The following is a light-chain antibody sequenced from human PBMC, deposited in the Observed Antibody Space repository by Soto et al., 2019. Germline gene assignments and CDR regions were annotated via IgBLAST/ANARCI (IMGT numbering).Light chain of an antibody. CDR2: ANN. CDR3: QSYDSNPHVV. V-gene: IGLV1-40*01. Sequence: QSVLTQPPSVSGAPGQRVTISCTGTRSNIGAGYDVHWYQQVPGAAPKLLIYANNVRPSGVPDRFSGSKSGTSVSLSITGLQAEDEADYYCQSYDSNPHVVFGGGTKVTVL. J-gene: IGLJ2*01. CDR1: RSNIGAGYD.